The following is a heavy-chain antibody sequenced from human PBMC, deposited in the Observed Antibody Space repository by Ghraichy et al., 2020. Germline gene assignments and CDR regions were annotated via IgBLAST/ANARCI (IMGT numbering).Heavy chain of an antibody. V-gene: IGHV1-18*01. CDR3: ARDTPDTAMVTDDAFHV. CDR1: GYTFIDYG. D-gene: IGHD5-18*01. J-gene: IGHJ3*01. Sequence: ASVKVSCKASGYTFIDYGISWVRQAPGQGLEWMGWISAYNGNTNHAQKLQGRVTMTTDSSTSTAFMELRSLRSDDTAVYYCARDTPDTAMVTDDAFHVWGQGTMVTVSS. CDR2: ISAYNGNT.